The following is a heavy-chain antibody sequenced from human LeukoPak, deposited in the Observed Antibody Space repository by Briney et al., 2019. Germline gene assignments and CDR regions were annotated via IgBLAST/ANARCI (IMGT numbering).Heavy chain of an antibody. V-gene: IGHV4-59*01. J-gene: IGHJ5*02. Sequence: PSETLSLTCTVSGDSISTYYWSWIRQPPGKGLEWIGYIYYRVTSDYNPSLKSRVTISVDTSKNQFSLKLTSVTAADTAVHFCARGGYYGSGNDFRFDPWGQGTLVTVSS. D-gene: IGHD3-10*01. CDR3: ARGGYYGSGNDFRFDP. CDR1: GDSISTYY. CDR2: IYYRVTS.